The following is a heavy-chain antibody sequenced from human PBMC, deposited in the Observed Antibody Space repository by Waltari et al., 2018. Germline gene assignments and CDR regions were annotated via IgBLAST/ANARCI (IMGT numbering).Heavy chain of an antibody. V-gene: IGHV4-59*01. CDR3: ARGGGGDWEWFDP. D-gene: IGHD2-21*02. CDR1: CGTISGFY. CDR2: IYYTGST. Sequence: QVQLQESGPSLLQPSATLPPLCPVSCGTISGFYWSWVRQPPGKGLDWIGYIYYTGSTNFNPSLKSRVTMSVDTSKNQFSLKLSSVTAADTAFYYCARGGGGDWEWFDPWGQGTLVTVSS. J-gene: IGHJ5*02.